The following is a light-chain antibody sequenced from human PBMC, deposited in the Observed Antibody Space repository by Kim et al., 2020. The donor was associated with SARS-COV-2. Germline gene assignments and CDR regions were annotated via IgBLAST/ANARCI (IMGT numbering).Light chain of an antibody. CDR3: GTWDTTLRAV. Sequence: PGQKVTISCSGSSSNSGNNYVSWCHQLPGTAPKLLIYDNDKRPSGIPDRFSGSKSGTSATLEITGLQTGDEADYYCGTWDTTLRAVFGGGTQLTVL. J-gene: IGLJ3*02. CDR2: DND. V-gene: IGLV1-51*01. CDR1: SSNSGNNY.